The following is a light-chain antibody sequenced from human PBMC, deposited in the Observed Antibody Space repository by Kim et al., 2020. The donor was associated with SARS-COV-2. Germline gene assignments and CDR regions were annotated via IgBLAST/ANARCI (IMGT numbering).Light chain of an antibody. CDR1: SSNIGSYNS. Sequence: GQSISISCTATSSNIGSYNSVSWHQQHPGKAPQLMFYDVNKRPSGISSRFSGSKSGSTASLTISALQAEDEADYYCSSFTTRSTLVFGGGTKVTVL. J-gene: IGLJ3*02. V-gene: IGLV2-14*03. CDR3: SSFTTRSTLV. CDR2: DVN.